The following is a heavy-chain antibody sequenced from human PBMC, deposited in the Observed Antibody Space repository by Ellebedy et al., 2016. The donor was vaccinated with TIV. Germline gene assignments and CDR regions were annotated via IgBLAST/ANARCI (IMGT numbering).Heavy chain of an antibody. CDR1: GGCFTSYY. D-gene: IGHD2-2*01. V-gene: IGHV4-59*13. J-gene: IGHJ4*02. CDR2: PTHTGRT. Sequence: SETLSLTXTVSGGCFTSYYWTWIRQLPGKGLEWGGHPTHTGRTNYNPSLQSRVAISLDSSKTQFSLELNSVTAADTAVYFCARSCSPSCWECLEYWGQGVLVTVSS. CDR3: ARSCSPSCWECLEY.